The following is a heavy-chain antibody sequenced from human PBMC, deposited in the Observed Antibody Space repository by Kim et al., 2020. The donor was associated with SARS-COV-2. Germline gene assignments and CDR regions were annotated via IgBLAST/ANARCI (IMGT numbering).Heavy chain of an antibody. Sequence: NTKYSQKFQGRVTITRDTSASTAYMELSSLRSEDTAVYYCARSYSDAFDIWGQGTMVTVSS. J-gene: IGHJ3*02. V-gene: IGHV1-3*01. D-gene: IGHD1-26*01. CDR2: NT. CDR3: ARSYSDAFDI.